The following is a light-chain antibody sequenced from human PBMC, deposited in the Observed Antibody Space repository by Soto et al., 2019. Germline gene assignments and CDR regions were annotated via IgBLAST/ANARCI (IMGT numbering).Light chain of an antibody. V-gene: IGKV1-39*01. CDR3: QQSYITPWT. CDR2: AAS. Sequence: DIQMTQSPSSLSASVGDRVTITCRASQTINSYLNWYQQKPGKAPRLLIYAASTLQSGVPSGFSGSGSGTDFALTISSLQPEDFATYYCQQSYITPWTFGQGNKVDI. J-gene: IGKJ1*01. CDR1: QTINSY.